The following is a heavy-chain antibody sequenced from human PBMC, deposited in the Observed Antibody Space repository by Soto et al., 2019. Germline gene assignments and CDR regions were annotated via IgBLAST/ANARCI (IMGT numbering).Heavy chain of an antibody. CDR3: ARGGEHDYGDNSEDWYFDL. D-gene: IGHD4-17*01. Sequence: QVQLVQSGAEVKKPGSSVKASCKASGGTFSSYTISWVRQAPGQGLEWMGRIIPILGIANYAQKFQGRVTITADKATSTAYMGLSSLRSEDTAVYYCARGGEHDYGDNSEDWYFDLWGRGTLVTVSS. CDR2: IIPILGIA. V-gene: IGHV1-69*02. CDR1: GGTFSSYT. J-gene: IGHJ2*01.